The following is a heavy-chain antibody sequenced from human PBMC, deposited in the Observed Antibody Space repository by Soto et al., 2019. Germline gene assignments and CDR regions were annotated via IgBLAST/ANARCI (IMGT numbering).Heavy chain of an antibody. CDR3: ERVYYESSGRTKDRDFDF. Sequence: EVQLVESGGGLVQPGGSLRLSCAASGFIFSDYSMSWVRQSPGKGLEGVANIKQDGGEEDYVDSVKGRLTISRDNAKNSLYLQMNSLRAEDTAVYYCERVYYESSGRTKDRDFDFWGQGTMVTVSS. J-gene: IGHJ3*01. V-gene: IGHV3-7*01. CDR1: GFIFSDYS. D-gene: IGHD3-22*01. CDR2: IKQDGGEE.